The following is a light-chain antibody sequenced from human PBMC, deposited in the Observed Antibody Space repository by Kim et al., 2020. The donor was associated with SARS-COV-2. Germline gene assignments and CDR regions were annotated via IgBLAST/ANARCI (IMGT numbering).Light chain of an antibody. J-gene: IGKJ3*01. CDR1: QGISSD. V-gene: IGKV1-6*01. CDR3: LQVNDYPPI. CDR2: DAT. Sequence: AIHLTQSPSSLSASVGDRVTITCRASQGISSDLGWYQQKPGKAPNLLIYDATTLQSGVPSRFSGGGSGTDFTLTISSLQPEDFATYYCLQVNDYPPIFGPGTKVDIK.